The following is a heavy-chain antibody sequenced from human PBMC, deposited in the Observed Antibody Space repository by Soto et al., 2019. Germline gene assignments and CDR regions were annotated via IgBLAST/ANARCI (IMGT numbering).Heavy chain of an antibody. Sequence: QDHLVQSGPEVKRPGASVRISCKTSGFTFTDYSLQWVRQAPGQGLEWMGRIDIGNGNRKYSQDLQGRVTITSDTSASTAYMDLNSLKFEDTAVYYCATEGRSGWYDYWGQGTLVTVSS. CDR2: IDIGNGNR. CDR3: ATEGRSGWYDY. J-gene: IGHJ4*02. CDR1: GFTFTDYS. D-gene: IGHD6-19*01. V-gene: IGHV1-3*04.